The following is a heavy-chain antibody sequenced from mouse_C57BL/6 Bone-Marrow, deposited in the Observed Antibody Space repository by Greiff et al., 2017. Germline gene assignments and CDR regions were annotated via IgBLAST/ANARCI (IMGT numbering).Heavy chain of an antibody. CDR1: GYTFTSYW. J-gene: IGHJ3*01. CDR3: ARLEGPVQGLFAY. Sequence: QVQLQQPGAELVKPGASVKMSCKASGYTFTSYWINWVKQRPGQGLEWIGDIYPGSGSTNYNEKFKSKVTLTVDTSSSTAYMQLSSLTYEDSAVYYCARLEGPVQGLFAYWGQGTLVTVSA. D-gene: IGHD3-3*01. V-gene: IGHV1-55*01. CDR2: IYPGSGST.